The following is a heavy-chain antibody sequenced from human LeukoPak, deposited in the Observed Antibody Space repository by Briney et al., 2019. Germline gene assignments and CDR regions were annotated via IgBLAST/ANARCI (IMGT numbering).Heavy chain of an antibody. Sequence: GGSLRLSCAASGFTFSSYAMSWVRQAPGKGLEWVSAISGSGGSTYYADSVKGRFTISRDNSKNTLYLQMNSLRAEDTAVYYCARDFTIFGVVHTWFDPWGQGTLVTVSS. D-gene: IGHD3-3*01. CDR3: ARDFTIFGVVHTWFDP. J-gene: IGHJ5*02. CDR1: GFTFSSYA. CDR2: ISGSGGST. V-gene: IGHV3-23*01.